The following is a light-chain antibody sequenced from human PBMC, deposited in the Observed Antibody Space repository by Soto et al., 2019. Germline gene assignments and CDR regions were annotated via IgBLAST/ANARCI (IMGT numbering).Light chain of an antibody. CDR2: DAS. CDR3: QQYNSYRKST. CDR1: QSISSW. J-gene: IGKJ3*01. Sequence: DIQMTQSPSTLSASVGDRVTITCRASQSISSWLAWYQQKPGKAPKLLIYDASSLESGVPSRFSGSGSGTEFTLTISSLQPDDFATYYCQQYNSYRKSTFCPGTKVDIK. V-gene: IGKV1-5*01.